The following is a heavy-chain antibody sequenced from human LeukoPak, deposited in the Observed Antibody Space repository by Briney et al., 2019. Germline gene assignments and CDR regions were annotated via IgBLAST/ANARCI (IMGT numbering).Heavy chain of an antibody. D-gene: IGHD6-13*01. CDR1: GGSISSYY. CDR3: ARVGQLDHDAFDI. Sequence: SETLSLTCTVSGGSISSYYWSWIRQPPGKGLEWIGYIYYTGSTYYNPSLKSRVTMSVDTSKNQFSLKLTSVTAADTAVYYCARVGQLDHDAFDIWGQGTVVTVSS. V-gene: IGHV4-59*08. CDR2: IYYTGST. J-gene: IGHJ3*02.